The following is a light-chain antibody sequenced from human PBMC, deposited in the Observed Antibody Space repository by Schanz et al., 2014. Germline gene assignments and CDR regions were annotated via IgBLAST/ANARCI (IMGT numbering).Light chain of an antibody. CDR3: CSYAGSYTWV. V-gene: IGLV2-11*01. J-gene: IGLJ3*02. CDR2: DVS. CDR1: TSDVGGYNY. Sequence: QSALTQPRSVSGSPGQSVTISCTGTTSDVGGYNYVSWYQQHPGKAPKLMIFDVSKRPSGVPDRFSGSKSGNTASLTISRLQAEDEADYCCCSYAGSYTWVFGGGTKLTVL.